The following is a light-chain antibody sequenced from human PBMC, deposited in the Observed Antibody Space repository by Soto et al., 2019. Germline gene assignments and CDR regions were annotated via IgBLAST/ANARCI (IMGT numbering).Light chain of an antibody. CDR1: QTIFNW. J-gene: IGKJ1*01. CDR2: DAS. Sequence: DIQMTHSPSTLSASVGDRVTITCRSSQTIFNWLAWYQRKPGRAPNLLIYDASSLQSGVPSTFSGSGSGTEFTLTISSLQPGDFATYYCQQYNSYPWTFGQGTKVDIK. V-gene: IGKV1-5*01. CDR3: QQYNSYPWT.